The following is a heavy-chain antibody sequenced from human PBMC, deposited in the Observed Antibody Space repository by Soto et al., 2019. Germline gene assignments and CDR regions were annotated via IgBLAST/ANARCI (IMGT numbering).Heavy chain of an antibody. CDR1: GFTFSSYS. CDR2: ISSSSSYI. V-gene: IGHV3-21*01. D-gene: IGHD2-21*01. Sequence: GGSLRLSCAASGFTFSSYSMNWVRQAPGKGLEWVSSISSSSSYIYYADSVKGRYTISRDNAKNSLYLQMNSLRAEDTAVYYCARDSSAYCGGDCYYLHFPPDAFDIWGQGTMVTVSS. J-gene: IGHJ3*02. CDR3: ARDSSAYCGGDCYYLHFPPDAFDI.